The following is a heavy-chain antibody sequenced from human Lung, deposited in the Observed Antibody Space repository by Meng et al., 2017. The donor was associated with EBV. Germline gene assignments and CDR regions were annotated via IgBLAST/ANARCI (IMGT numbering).Heavy chain of an antibody. Sequence: QLKLRQSGAEVKQPGAPVRVSCKASGYTFTHHGISWIRQAPGQGLEWMGWISCYNGDTNYAQKFQGKVTMTTDTSTSTAYMDLRSLRSDDTAVYYCARDPSNTSGRYAYFDYWGQGTLVTVSS. CDR1: GYTFTHHG. D-gene: IGHD6-19*01. V-gene: IGHV1-18*01. CDR3: ARDPSNTSGRYAYFDY. CDR2: ISCYNGDT. J-gene: IGHJ4*02.